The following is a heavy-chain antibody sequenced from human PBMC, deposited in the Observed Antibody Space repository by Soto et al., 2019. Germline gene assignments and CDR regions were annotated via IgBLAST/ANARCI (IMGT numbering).Heavy chain of an antibody. D-gene: IGHD3-10*01. V-gene: IGHV4-4*02. CDR3: ARDHTMVRGVIST. CDR1: GGSISSSNW. J-gene: IGHJ5*02. Sequence: SETLCLTCAVSGGSISSSNWWSWVRQPPGKGLEWIGEIYHSGSTNYNPSLKSRVTISVDKSKNQFSLKLSSVTAADTAVYYCARDHTMVRGVISTWGQGTLVTVS. CDR2: IYHSGST.